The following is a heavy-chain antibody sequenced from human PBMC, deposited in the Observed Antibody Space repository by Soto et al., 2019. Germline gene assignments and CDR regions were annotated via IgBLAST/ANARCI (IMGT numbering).Heavy chain of an antibody. D-gene: IGHD5-18*01. J-gene: IGHJ4*02. CDR2: ISYDGSNK. V-gene: IGHV3-30-3*01. Sequence: GGSLRLSCAASGFTFSSYAMHWVRQAPGKGLEWVAVISYDGSNKYYADSVKGRFTIPRDNSKNTLYLQMNSLRAEDTAVYYCARAWGYSYGIFDYWGQGTLVTVSS. CDR3: ARAWGYSYGIFDY. CDR1: GFTFSSYA.